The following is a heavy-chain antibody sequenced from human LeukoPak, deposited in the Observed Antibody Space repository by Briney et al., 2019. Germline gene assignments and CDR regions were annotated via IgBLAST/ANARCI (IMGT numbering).Heavy chain of an antibody. CDR2: INEDGSEK. CDR1: GFTFSSYW. Sequence: GGSLRLSCAASGFTFSSYWMSWVRQAPGKGLEWVANINEDGSEKYYVDSVKGRFTISRDNAKNSLYLQMNSLRAEDTAVYYCAREGIAVAVPLDYWGQGTLVTVSS. J-gene: IGHJ4*02. V-gene: IGHV3-7*01. D-gene: IGHD6-19*01. CDR3: AREGIAVAVPLDY.